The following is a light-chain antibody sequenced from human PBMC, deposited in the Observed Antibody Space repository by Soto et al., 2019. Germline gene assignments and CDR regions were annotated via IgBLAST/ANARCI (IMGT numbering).Light chain of an antibody. Sequence: QSVLTQPASASGSPGQSITISCTGTSSDVGTYNLVSWYQQHPGNVPKLIICDVTKRPSGVSNRFSGSKSGNTASLKISGLQAEDEATYLCSSYAGGISLFGTGTKVTV. V-gene: IGLV2-23*02. CDR3: SSYAGGISL. CDR1: SSDVGTYNL. CDR2: DVT. J-gene: IGLJ1*01.